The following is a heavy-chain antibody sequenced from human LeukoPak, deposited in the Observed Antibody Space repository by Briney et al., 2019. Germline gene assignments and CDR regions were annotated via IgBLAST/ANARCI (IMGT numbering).Heavy chain of an antibody. CDR2: IIPIFGTA. CDR3: ARDRSSDGLDY. Sequence: SVKVSCKASGGTFSSYAISWVRQAPGQGLERMGGIIPIFGTANYAQKLQGRVTITTDESTSTAYMELSSLRSEDTAVYYCARDRSSDGLDYWGQGTLVTVSS. V-gene: IGHV1-69*05. CDR1: GGTFSSYA. J-gene: IGHJ4*02.